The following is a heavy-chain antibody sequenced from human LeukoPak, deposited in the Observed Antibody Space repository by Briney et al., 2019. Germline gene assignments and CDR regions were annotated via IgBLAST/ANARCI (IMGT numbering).Heavy chain of an antibody. CDR1: GVSISSSYSY. J-gene: IGHJ4*02. V-gene: IGHV4-61*01. Sequence: SETLSLTCTVSGVSISSSYSYWSWIRQPPGKGLEWIGYIYYSGSTNYNPSLKSRVTISVDTSKNQFSLKLSSVTAADTAVYYCARDITGSFDYWGQGNLVTVSS. D-gene: IGHD1-14*01. CDR2: IYYSGST. CDR3: ARDITGSFDY.